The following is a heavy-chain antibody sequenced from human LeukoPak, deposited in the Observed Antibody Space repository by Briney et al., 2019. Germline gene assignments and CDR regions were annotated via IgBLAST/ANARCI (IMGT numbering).Heavy chain of an antibody. CDR1: GFTFSSYT. Sequence: PGGSLRLSCAASGFTFSSYTMNWVRQAPGKGLEWVSSISSSSSYKYYADSVKGRFTMSRDNAKNSLFLQMNSLRADDTAVYYCAMSRYFDWLPPHFDYWGQGILVTVSS. J-gene: IGHJ4*02. CDR2: ISSSSSYK. D-gene: IGHD3-9*01. CDR3: AMSRYFDWLPPHFDY. V-gene: IGHV3-21*01.